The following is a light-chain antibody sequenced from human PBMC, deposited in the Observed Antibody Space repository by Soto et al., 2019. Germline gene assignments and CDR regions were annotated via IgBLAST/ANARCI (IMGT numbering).Light chain of an antibody. CDR2: YVN. V-gene: IGLV2-14*01. CDR3: CSYTTSSSYV. CDR1: SSDVGYYIF. Sequence: QSALTQPASVSGSPGQSITISCTGSSSDVGYYIFVSWYQQHPGKAPKLMIYYVNNRPSGVSNRFSGSKSGNTASLTISGHQAEDEADYYCCSYTTSSSYVFGTGTKVTVL. J-gene: IGLJ1*01.